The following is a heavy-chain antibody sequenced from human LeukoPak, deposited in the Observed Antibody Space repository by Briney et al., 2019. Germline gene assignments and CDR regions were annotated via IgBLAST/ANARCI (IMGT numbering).Heavy chain of an antibody. CDR2: INPNSGGT. CDR1: GYTFTGYY. CDR3: ARDRPPYSSGWRTFDY. D-gene: IGHD6-19*01. J-gene: IGHJ4*02. Sequence: GASVKVSCKASGYTFTGYYMHWVRQAPGQGLEWMGWINPNSGGTNYAQKFQGRVTMTRDTSISTAYMELGRLRSDDTAVYYCARDRPPYSSGWRTFDYWGQGTLVTVSS. V-gene: IGHV1-2*02.